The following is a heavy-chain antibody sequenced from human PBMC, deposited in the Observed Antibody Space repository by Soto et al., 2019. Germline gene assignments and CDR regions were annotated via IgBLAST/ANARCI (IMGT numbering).Heavy chain of an antibody. Sequence: QVQLVESGGGVVQPGRSLRLSCAASGFTFSSYGMHWVRQAPGKGLDWVALIWYDGSNKYYADSVKGRFTISRDNSKTTLDLQLNLLRAEDTAVYYCARDSVYSVSFLDNWGQGTLVSVSS. J-gene: IGHJ4*02. CDR3: ARDSVYSVSFLDN. D-gene: IGHD1-26*01. CDR2: IWYDGSNK. CDR1: GFTFSSYG. V-gene: IGHV3-33*01.